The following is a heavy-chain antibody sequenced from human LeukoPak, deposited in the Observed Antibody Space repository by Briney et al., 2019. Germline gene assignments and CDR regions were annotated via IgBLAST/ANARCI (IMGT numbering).Heavy chain of an antibody. Sequence: VASVKVSCKASGYTFTGYYMHWVRQAPGQGLEWMGWINPNSGGTNYAQKFQGRVTMTRDTSISTAYMELSRLRSDDTAVYYCARAKYDSSGYYYSGFYIWGQGTMVTVSS. CDR1: GYTFTGYY. V-gene: IGHV1-2*02. D-gene: IGHD3-22*01. J-gene: IGHJ3*02. CDR3: ARAKYDSSGYYYSGFYI. CDR2: INPNSGGT.